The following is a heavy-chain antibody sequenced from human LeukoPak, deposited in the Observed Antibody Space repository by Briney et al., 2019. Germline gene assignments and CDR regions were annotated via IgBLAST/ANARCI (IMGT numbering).Heavy chain of an antibody. V-gene: IGHV4-34*01. CDR3: AREHAYCSGGNCRTIDY. CDR2: INHSGST. D-gene: IGHD2-15*01. J-gene: IGHJ4*02. Sequence: SETLSLTCAVYGGSFSGYYWSWIRQPPGKGLEWIGEINHSGSTNYNPSLESRVTVSVDTSKNQFSLKLTSVTAADTAVYYCAREHAYCSGGNCRTIDYWGQGTLVTVSS. CDR1: GGSFSGYY.